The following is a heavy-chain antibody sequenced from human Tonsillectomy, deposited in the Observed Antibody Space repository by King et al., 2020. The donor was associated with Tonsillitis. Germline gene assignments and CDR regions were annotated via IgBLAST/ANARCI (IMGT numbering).Heavy chain of an antibody. CDR3: AGDRGSGSYDFYYYYYGMDV. J-gene: IGHJ6*02. Sequence: QLQESGPGLVKPSQTLSLTCTVSGGSISSGGYYWSWIRQHPGKGLEWIGYIYYSGSTYYNPSLKSRVTISVDTSKNQFSLKLSSVTAADTAVYYCAGDRGSGSYDFYYYYYGMDVWGQGTTVTVSS. V-gene: IGHV4-31*03. D-gene: IGHD3-10*01. CDR2: IYYSGST. CDR1: GGSISSGGYY.